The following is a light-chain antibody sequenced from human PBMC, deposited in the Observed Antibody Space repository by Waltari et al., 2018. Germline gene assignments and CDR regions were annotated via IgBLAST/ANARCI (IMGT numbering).Light chain of an antibody. V-gene: IGLV2-11*01. CDR3: CSFAGSYNFGV. CDR2: YVF. J-gene: IGLJ3*02. CDR1: NSDFAPYQY. Sequence: QFVLTQPRSAPGSPGQSVTISCTGPNSDFAPYQYIPWYQHHPGKSPKRLIYYVFKRPSGVPDRFSGSKAGNTASLTISGLQAEDEADYYCCSFAGSYNFGVFGGGTKLTVL.